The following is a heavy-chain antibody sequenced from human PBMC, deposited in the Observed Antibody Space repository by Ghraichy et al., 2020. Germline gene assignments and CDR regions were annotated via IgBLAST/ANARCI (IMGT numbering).Heavy chain of an antibody. V-gene: IGHV4-59*08. D-gene: IGHD3-16*01. J-gene: IGHJ2*01. Sequence: SETLSLTCTVSGGSISSYYWSWIRQPPGKGLEWIGYIYYSGSTNYNPSLKSRVTISVDTSKNQFSLKLSSVTAADTAVYYCARVYGGFNWGIRSSDGRYFDLWGRGTLVTVSS. CDR3: ARVYGGFNWGIRSSDGRYFDL. CDR1: GGSISSYY. CDR2: IYYSGST.